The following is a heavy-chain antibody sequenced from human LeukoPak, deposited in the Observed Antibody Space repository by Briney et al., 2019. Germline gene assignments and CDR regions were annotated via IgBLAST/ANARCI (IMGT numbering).Heavy chain of an antibody. Sequence: SVKVSCKASGFTFTSSAVQWVRRARGQRLEWIGWIVVGSGNTNYAQKFQERVTITRDMSTSTAYMELSSLRSEDTAVYYCAAETSGNILATASFDYWGQGTLVTVSS. CDR1: GFTFTSSA. J-gene: IGHJ4*02. CDR2: IVVGSGNT. D-gene: IGHD5-12*01. V-gene: IGHV1-58*01. CDR3: AAETSGNILATASFDY.